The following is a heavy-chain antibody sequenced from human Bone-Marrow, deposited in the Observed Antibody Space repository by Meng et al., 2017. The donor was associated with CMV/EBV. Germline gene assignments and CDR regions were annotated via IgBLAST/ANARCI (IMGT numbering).Heavy chain of an antibody. CDR2: ISSSSSYI. J-gene: IGHJ3*02. D-gene: IGHD3-3*01. Sequence: GGSLRLSCAASGFTFSSYSMNWVRQAPGKGLEWVSSISSSSSYIYYADSVKGRFTISRDNAKNSLYLQMNSLRAEDTAVCYCARADSTIFGVVIIRDGAFDIWGQGTMVTVSS. V-gene: IGHV3-21*01. CDR1: GFTFSSYS. CDR3: ARADSTIFGVVIIRDGAFDI.